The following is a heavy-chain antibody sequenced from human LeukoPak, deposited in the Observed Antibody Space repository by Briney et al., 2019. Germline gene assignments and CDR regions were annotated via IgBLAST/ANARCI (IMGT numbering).Heavy chain of an antibody. J-gene: IGHJ4*02. CDR1: GFTFSSYV. Sequence: GGSLRLSCAASGFTFSSYVMSWVRQAPGKGLEWVSNIGGSVGSMFYAASVKGRFAISRDNSKNTLFLQMNNLRAEDTAVYYCAKEYYDILTGYYSYFDYWGQGTLVTVSS. CDR2: IGGSVGSM. CDR3: AKEYYDILTGYYSYFDY. V-gene: IGHV3-23*01. D-gene: IGHD3-9*01.